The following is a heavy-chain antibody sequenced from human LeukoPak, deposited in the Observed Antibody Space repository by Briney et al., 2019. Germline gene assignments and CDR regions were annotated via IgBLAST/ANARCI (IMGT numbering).Heavy chain of an antibody. CDR2: IYYGGNK. CDR3: ARRQFSILTPFDY. D-gene: IGHD3-9*01. Sequence: SETLSLTCTVSGDSVSSDFCYWSFVRQPPGKGLEWIANIYYGGNKYYNPSLKSRVTISVDTSKNQFSLRLSSVTAADTAVYYCARRQFSILTPFDYWGQGTLVTVSS. J-gene: IGHJ4*02. V-gene: IGHV4-39*01. CDR1: GDSVSSDFCY.